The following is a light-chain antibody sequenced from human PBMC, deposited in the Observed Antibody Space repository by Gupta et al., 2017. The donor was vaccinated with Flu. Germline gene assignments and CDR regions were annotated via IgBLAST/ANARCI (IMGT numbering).Light chain of an antibody. Sequence: ETATLSCRASQTVTSDYVAWYQQKPGQSPKLLIFGAANRATDIPDRFSGSGSGADFTLTISRLEPEDFAVYYCQQYGLSPKTFGQGTKVEV. J-gene: IGKJ1*01. CDR2: GAA. CDR3: QQYGLSPKT. V-gene: IGKV3-20*01. CDR1: QTVTSDY.